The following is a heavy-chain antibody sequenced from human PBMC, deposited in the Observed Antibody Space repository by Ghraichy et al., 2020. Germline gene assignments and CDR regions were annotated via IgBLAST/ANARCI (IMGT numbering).Heavy chain of an antibody. J-gene: IGHJ5*02. CDR2: IYQSGDT. CDR1: GGSISIGGYY. Sequence: SETLSLTCTVSGGSISIGGYYWSWIRQHPGKGREWIVHIYQSGDTRYNPALKSRVTMSVATSKNQLSLKVTSVAAADTAMYYCARDYGGYNWFDTWGQGTLVTVSS. CDR3: ARDYGGYNWFDT. V-gene: IGHV4-31*03. D-gene: IGHD4-23*01.